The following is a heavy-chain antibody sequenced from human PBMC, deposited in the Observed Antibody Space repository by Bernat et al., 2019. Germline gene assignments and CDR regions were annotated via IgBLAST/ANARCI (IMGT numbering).Heavy chain of an antibody. CDR3: ARGPTDYGDYEGKYGMDV. D-gene: IGHD4-17*01. V-gene: IGHV3-72*01. Sequence: VQLVESGGGVVQPGRSLRLSCAASGFTFSDHYMDWVRQAPGKGLEWVGRTRNKANSYTTEYAASVKGRFTISRDDSKNSLYLQMNSLKTEDTAVYYCARGPTDYGDYEGKYGMDVWGQGTTVTVSS. CDR1: GFTFSDHY. J-gene: IGHJ6*02. CDR2: TRNKANSYTT.